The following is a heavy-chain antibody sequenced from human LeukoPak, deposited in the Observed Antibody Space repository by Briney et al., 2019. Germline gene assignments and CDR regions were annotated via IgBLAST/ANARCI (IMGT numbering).Heavy chain of an antibody. V-gene: IGHV4-59*08. CDR3: ARLLYNWNDYWFDP. CDR1: GGSISSYY. J-gene: IGHJ5*02. Sequence: SQTLSLTCTVSGGSISSYYWSWIRQPPGKGLEWIGYIYYSGSTNYNPSLKSRVTISVDTSKNQFSLKLSSVTAADTAVYYCARLLYNWNDYWFDPWGQGTLVTVSS. D-gene: IGHD1-1*01. CDR2: IYYSGST.